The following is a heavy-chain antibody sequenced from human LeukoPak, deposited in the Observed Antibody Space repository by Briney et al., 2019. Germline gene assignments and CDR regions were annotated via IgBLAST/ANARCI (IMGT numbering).Heavy chain of an antibody. V-gene: IGHV1-8*01. CDR2: MNPNSGNT. Sequence: GASVKVSRKASGYTFTSYDINWVRQATGQGLEWMGWMNPNSGNTGYAQKFQGRVTMTRNTSISTAYMELSSLRSEDTAVYYCARGPAKRVPQPIPRLVFDYWGQGTLVTVSS. CDR3: ARGPAKRVPQPIPRLVFDY. J-gene: IGHJ4*02. D-gene: IGHD2-21*01. CDR1: GYTFTSYD.